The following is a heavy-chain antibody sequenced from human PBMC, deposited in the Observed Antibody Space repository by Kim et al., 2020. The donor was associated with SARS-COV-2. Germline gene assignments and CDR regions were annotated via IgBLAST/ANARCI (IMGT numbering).Heavy chain of an antibody. CDR2: IWYDGSNK. V-gene: IGHV3-33*01. J-gene: IGHJ6*02. CDR1: GFTFSSYG. CDR3: AREGFGYSSGWELFYYYYGMDV. D-gene: IGHD6-19*01. Sequence: GGSLRLSCAASGFTFSSYGMHWVRQAPGKGLEWVAVIWYDGSNKYYADSVKGRFTISRDNSKNTLYLQMNSLRAEDTAVYYCAREGFGYSSGWELFYYYYGMDVWGQGTTVTVSS.